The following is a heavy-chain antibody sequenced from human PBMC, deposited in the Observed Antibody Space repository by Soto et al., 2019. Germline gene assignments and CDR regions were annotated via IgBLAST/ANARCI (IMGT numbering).Heavy chain of an antibody. J-gene: IGHJ6*03. CDR3: ARAGSSSSRRPSYYYYYYMDV. V-gene: IGHV4-31*03. Sequence: SETLSLTCTVSGGYISSGGYYWSWIRQHPGKGLEWIGYIYYSGSTYYNPSLKSRVTVSVDTSKNQFSLKLSSVTAADTAVYYCARAGSSSSRRPSYYYYYYMDVWGKGTTVTVSS. CDR1: GGYISSGGYY. D-gene: IGHD6-6*01. CDR2: IYYSGST.